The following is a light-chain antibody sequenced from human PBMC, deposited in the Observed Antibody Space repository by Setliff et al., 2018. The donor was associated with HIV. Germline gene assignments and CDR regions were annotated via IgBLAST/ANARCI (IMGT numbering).Light chain of an antibody. CDR3: QVWDSSSDQPV. V-gene: IGLV3-21*02. Sequence: SYELTQPHSVSVATAQTARITCGGNNIGSKSVHWYQQKPGQAPVLVVYDNSDRPSGIPERFSGSKSGNTATLTISRVEAGDEADYYCQVWDSSSDQPVFGTGTKVTVL. CDR2: DNS. CDR1: NIGSKS. J-gene: IGLJ1*01.